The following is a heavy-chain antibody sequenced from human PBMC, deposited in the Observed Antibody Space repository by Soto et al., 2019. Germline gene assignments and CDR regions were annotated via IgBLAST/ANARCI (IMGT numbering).Heavy chain of an antibody. Sequence: QVQLVESGGGVVQPGRSLRLSCAASGFTFSSYAMHWVRQAPGKGLEWVAAISYDGSNKYYADSVKGRFTISRDNSKNTLYLQVNSLRAEDTAVYYCARDGVVTMIVVVPTGWFDPWGQGTLVTVSS. D-gene: IGHD3-22*01. CDR3: ARDGVVTMIVVVPTGWFDP. V-gene: IGHV3-30-3*01. CDR1: GFTFSSYA. CDR2: ISYDGSNK. J-gene: IGHJ5*02.